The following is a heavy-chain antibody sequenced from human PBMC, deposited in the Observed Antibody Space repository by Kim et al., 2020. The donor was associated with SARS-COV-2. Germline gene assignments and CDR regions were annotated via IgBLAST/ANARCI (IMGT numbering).Heavy chain of an antibody. CDR2: ITGSSFST. V-gene: IGHV3-23*01. J-gene: IGHJ4*02. D-gene: IGHD3-10*01. CDR1: GFTFSAYA. Sequence: GGSLRLSCVASGFTFSAYAMNWVRQAPGEGLEWFSGITGSSFSTYYADSVQGRFSISRDDSKSTLFLQMNSLRAEDTAVYYCARMSVISGGFLDYWGQGALVTVSS. CDR3: ARMSVISGGFLDY.